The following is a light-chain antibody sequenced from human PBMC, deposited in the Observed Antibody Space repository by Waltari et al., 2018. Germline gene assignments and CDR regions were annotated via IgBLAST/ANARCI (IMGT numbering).Light chain of an antibody. Sequence: DIQMTQSPSSLYASAGDRVTMTCRASQSIATYLNWYQQKPGKAPILLIYAASSLQFGVPSRFSGSGSGTDFTLAISSLQPEDFATYFCQQSYSAPHTFGGGTQVDIK. CDR3: QQSYSAPHT. CDR2: AAS. J-gene: IGKJ4*01. CDR1: QSIATY. V-gene: IGKV1-39*01.